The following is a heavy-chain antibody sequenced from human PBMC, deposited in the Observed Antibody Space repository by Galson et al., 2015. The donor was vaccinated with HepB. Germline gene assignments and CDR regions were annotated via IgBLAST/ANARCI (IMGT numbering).Heavy chain of an antibody. J-gene: IGHJ4*02. CDR1: GYTFTSFL. CDR3: ARDLGSAAAGPFDY. D-gene: IGHD6-13*01. Sequence: SVKVSCKASGYTFTSFLMTWVRQAPGQGLEWMGWINTSTGNPTYAQGFTGRFVFSLDTSVSTAYLQISGLKAEDTAVYYCARDLGSAAAGPFDYWGQGTLVTVSS. CDR2: INTSTGNP. V-gene: IGHV7-4-1*02.